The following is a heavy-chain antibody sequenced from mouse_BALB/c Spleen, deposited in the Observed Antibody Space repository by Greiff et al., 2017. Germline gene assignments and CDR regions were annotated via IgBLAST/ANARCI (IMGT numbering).Heavy chain of an antibody. Sequence: EVQLQQSGPELVKPGASVTMSCKATGYTFTSYVMYWVKQKPGQGLEWIGYIIPYNDGTKYNEKFKGKATLTSDKSTSTVYMELSTLTSEDSAVYYCARARYDEYAMDYWGQGTSVTVSA. V-gene: IGHV1-14*01. CDR3: ARARYDEYAMDY. J-gene: IGHJ4*01. CDR1: GYTFTSYV. D-gene: IGHD2-14*01. CDR2: IIPYNDGT.